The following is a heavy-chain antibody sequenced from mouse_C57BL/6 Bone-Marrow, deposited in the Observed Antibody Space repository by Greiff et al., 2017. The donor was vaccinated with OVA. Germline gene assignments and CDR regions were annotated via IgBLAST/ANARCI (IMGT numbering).Heavy chain of an antibody. V-gene: IGHV1-55*01. CDR1: GYTFTSYW. CDR3: ARDGYSFAY. CDR2: IYPGSGST. J-gene: IGHJ3*01. Sequence: LQESGAELVKPGASVKMSCKASGYTFTSYWITWVKQRPGQGLEWIGDIYPGSGSTNYNEKFKSKATLTVDTSSSTAYMQLSSLTSEDSAVYYCARDGYSFAYWGQGTLVTVSA. D-gene: IGHD2-3*01.